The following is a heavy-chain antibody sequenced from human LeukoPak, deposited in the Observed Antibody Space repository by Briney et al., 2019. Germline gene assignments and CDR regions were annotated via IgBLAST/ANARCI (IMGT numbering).Heavy chain of an antibody. CDR1: GYSFTSYW. CDR3: AKPSSYCGGDCYPGHFDY. CDR2: IYPGDSDT. V-gene: IGHV5-51*01. D-gene: IGHD2-21*02. Sequence: GKSLKISCKGSGYSFTSYWIGWVRQMPGKGLEWMGIIYPGDSDTRYSPSFQGQVTISADKSISTAYLQWSSLKASDTAMYYCAKPSSYCGGDCYPGHFDYWGQGTLVTVSS. J-gene: IGHJ4*02.